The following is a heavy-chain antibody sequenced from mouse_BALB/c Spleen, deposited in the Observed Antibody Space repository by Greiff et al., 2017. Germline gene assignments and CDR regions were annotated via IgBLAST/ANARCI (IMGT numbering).Heavy chain of an antibody. V-gene: IGHV1S56*01. CDR3: ARGGWAY. CDR2: IYPGDGST. CDR1: GYTFTSYY. J-gene: IGHJ3*01. D-gene: IGHD2-3*01. Sequence: VQLQQSGPELVKPGASVKMSCKASGYTFTSYYIHWVKQRPGQGLEWIGWIYPGDGSTKYNEKFKGKTTLTADKSSSTAYMLLSSLTSEDSAIYFCARGGWAYWGQGTLVTVSA.